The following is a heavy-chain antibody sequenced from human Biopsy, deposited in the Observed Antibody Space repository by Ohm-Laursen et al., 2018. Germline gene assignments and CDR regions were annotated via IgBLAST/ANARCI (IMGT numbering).Heavy chain of an antibody. V-gene: IGHV4-61*01. CDR1: GYSIIPSGPEN. CDR2: IYSGGNT. CDR3: ARGMRTTGWPYFDY. D-gene: IGHD2/OR15-2a*01. J-gene: IGHJ4*02. Sequence: PGTLSLTCTLSGYSIIPSGPENWSWIRQPPGQGLQYIGFIYSGGNTNYNPSLRSRVTMSVDTSKNQFSLRLNPVTAADTAVYYCARGMRTTGWPYFDYWGQGILVTVSS.